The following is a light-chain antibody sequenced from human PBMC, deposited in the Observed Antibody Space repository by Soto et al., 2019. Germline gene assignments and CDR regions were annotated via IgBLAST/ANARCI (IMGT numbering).Light chain of an antibody. Sequence: QSVLTQPPSASGTPGQRVTISCSGSSSNIGSNTVNWYQQLPGTAPKLLIYNNNQRPSGVPDRFSGSKSGTSASLAISGLQSEDEAEYYCAAWDDSLNGWVFGGGTKLTVL. CDR1: SSNIGSNT. V-gene: IGLV1-44*01. CDR3: AAWDDSLNGWV. CDR2: NNN. J-gene: IGLJ3*02.